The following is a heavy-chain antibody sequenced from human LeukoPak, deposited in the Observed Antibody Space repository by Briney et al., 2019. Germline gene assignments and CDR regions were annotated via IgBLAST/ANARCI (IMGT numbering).Heavy chain of an antibody. J-gene: IGHJ4*02. CDR3: ARGNHGTDY. CDR1: GGSISSSSYY. Sequence: SETLSLTCTVSGGSISSSSYYWGWIRQPPGRGLEWIGSIYYSGSTYYNPSLKSRVTISVDTSKNQFSLKLSSVTAAHTAVYYCARGNHGTDYWGQGTLVTVSS. V-gene: IGHV4-39*01. CDR2: IYYSGST. D-gene: IGHD1-14*01.